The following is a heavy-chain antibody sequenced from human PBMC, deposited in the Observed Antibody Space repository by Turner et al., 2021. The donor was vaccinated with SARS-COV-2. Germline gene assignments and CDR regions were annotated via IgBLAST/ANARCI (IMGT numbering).Heavy chain of an antibody. D-gene: IGHD3-3*01. CDR2: IIPILGIA. CDR3: ARDHRFLEWLPYVVYYYYGMDV. V-gene: IGHV1-69*10. Sequence: QVQLVQSGAEVKKPGSSVKVSCKASGGTFSSYTISWVRQAPGQGLEWMGGIIPILGIANYAQKFQGRVTITADKSTSTAYMELSSLRSEDTAVYYCARDHRFLEWLPYVVYYYYGMDVWGQGTTVTVSS. CDR1: GGTFSSYT. J-gene: IGHJ6*02.